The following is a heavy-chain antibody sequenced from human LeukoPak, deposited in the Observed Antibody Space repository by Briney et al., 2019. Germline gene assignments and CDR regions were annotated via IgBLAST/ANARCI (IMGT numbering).Heavy chain of an antibody. D-gene: IGHD6-25*01. Sequence: GGSLRLSCAASGFTFSSYAMSWVRQAPGKGLEWVAFIRYDGSNKYYADSVKGRFTISRDNSKNTLYLQMNSLRAEDTAVYYCAKDRISATWAYYYYYMDVWGKGTTVTISS. CDR3: AKDRISATWAYYYYYMDV. J-gene: IGHJ6*03. CDR1: GFTFSSYA. V-gene: IGHV3-30*02. CDR2: IRYDGSNK.